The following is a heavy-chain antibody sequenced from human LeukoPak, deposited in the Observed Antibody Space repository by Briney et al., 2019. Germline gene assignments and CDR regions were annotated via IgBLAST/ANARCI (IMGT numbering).Heavy chain of an antibody. D-gene: IGHD1-26*01. CDR1: EYTFTDYY. Sequence: ASVKVSCKASEYTFTDYYMHWVRQAPGQGLEWMGWINPNSGDTNYAQKFQGRVTMTRDPSISTAYMALTRLRSDDTAVYYCARDAWLVGTTNLYYFDYWGQGTLVAVSS. CDR2: INPNSGDT. J-gene: IGHJ4*02. CDR3: ARDAWLVGTTNLYYFDY. V-gene: IGHV1-2*02.